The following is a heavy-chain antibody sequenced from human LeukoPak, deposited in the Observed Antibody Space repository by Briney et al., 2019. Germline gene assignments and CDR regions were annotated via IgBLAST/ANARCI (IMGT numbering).Heavy chain of an antibody. Sequence: SETLSLMRTVSGYSISSGYFWGWTRQPPGKWLEWMGTIYNRGSNYYNASLGSRVTISVDTTNNQFSLKLRSVTAADTALYYCARGGYASLTYYYHYFDVWGKGTTVTISS. CDR2: IYNRGSN. V-gene: IGHV4-38-2*02. D-gene: IGHD3-9*01. CDR1: GYSISSGYF. J-gene: IGHJ6*03. CDR3: ARGGYASLTYYYHYFDV.